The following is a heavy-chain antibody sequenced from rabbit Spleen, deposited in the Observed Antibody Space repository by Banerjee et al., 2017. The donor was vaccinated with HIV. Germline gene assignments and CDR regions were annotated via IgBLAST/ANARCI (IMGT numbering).Heavy chain of an antibody. Sequence: QSLEESGGDLVKPGTSLTLTCKASGFSFSSGYYMCWVRQAPGKGLEWIACIFAGSGGTTYYASWAKGRFTISKTSSTTVTLQMTSLTAADTATYFCARFYAGYGDFGYAAMWGPGTLVTVS. CDR2: IFAGSGGTT. D-gene: IGHD7-1*01. CDR3: ARFYAGYGDFGYAAM. V-gene: IGHV1S40*01. J-gene: IGHJ4*01. CDR1: GFSFSSGYY.